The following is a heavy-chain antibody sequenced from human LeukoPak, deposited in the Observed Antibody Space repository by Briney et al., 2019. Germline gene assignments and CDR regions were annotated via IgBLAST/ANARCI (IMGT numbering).Heavy chain of an antibody. D-gene: IGHD2-21*02. CDR3: ARDRSTDYFDY. CDR1: GGSISSYY. CDR2: IYYSGST. Sequence: SETLSLTCTVSGGSISSYYWSWIRQPPGKGLEWIGYIYYSGSTNYNPSLKSRVTISVDTSKNQFSLKLSCVTAADTAVYYCARDRSTDYFDYWGQGTLVTVSS. V-gene: IGHV4-59*01. J-gene: IGHJ4*02.